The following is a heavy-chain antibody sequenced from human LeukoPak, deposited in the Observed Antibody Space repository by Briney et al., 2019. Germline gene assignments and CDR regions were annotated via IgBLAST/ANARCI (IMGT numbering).Heavy chain of an antibody. J-gene: IGHJ5*02. V-gene: IGHV3-7*01. D-gene: IGHD4-17*01. Sequence: GGSLRLPCEASGFTFSTYWMSWVRQAPGKGLEWVANIRQDGSEKYYVDSVKGRFTISRDNAKNSLYLQMNSLRAEDTAVYYCARDYGDYANWFDPWGQGTLVTVSS. CDR1: GFTFSTYW. CDR2: IRQDGSEK. CDR3: ARDYGDYANWFDP.